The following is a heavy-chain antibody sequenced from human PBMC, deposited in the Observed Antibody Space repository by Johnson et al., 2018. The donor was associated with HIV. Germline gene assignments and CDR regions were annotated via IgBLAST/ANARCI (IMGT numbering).Heavy chain of an antibody. V-gene: IGHV3-30*19. CDR3: ARDLDTAMVTCAFDI. D-gene: IGHD5-18*01. CDR2: IWYDGRHK. CDR1: GFTFSGYG. Sequence: QEKLVESGGGVVQPGRSLRLSCAASGFTFSGYGMHWVRQAPGKGLEWVAVIWYDGRHKYYADSVKGRFTISRDNSKNTLYLQMNSLRAEDTAVYYCARDLDTAMVTCAFDIWGQGTMVTVSS. J-gene: IGHJ3*02.